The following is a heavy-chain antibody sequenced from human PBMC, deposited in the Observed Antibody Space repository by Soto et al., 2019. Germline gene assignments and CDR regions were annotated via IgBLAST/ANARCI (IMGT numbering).Heavy chain of an antibody. D-gene: IGHD3-10*01. CDR3: AKVPFFGTAGNWFDP. J-gene: IGHJ5*02. CDR2: ISGSGGST. Sequence: SGGSLRLSCAASGLTFSSYVMSWVRQAPGKGLEWVSAISGSGGSTYYADSVKGRFTISRDNSKNTLYLQMNSLRAEDTAVYYCAKVPFFGTAGNWFDPWGQGTLVTVSS. V-gene: IGHV3-23*01. CDR1: GLTFSSYV.